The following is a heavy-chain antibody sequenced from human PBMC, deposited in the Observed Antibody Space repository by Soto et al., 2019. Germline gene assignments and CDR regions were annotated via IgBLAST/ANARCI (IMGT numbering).Heavy chain of an antibody. CDR2: VKDGGHT. CDR3: ARGQEGVVATH. Sequence: QVQLQQWGAGLLKPSETLSLNCAVTSGSLSGYYWSWIRQPPGKGLEWIGEVKDGGHTNYSPSLRGRVTIPSDTSNNQFSLRLNSVTAADTGVYYCARGQEGVVATHWDQGSLVTVSS. D-gene: IGHD5-12*01. J-gene: IGHJ4*02. CDR1: SGSLSGYY. V-gene: IGHV4-34*01.